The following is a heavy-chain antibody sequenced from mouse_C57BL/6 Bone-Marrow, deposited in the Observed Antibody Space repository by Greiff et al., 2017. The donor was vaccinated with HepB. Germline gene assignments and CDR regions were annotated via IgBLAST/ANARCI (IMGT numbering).Heavy chain of an antibody. CDR2: IYPRSGNT. J-gene: IGHJ1*03. V-gene: IGHV1-81*01. CDR3: AGSGDHVWDFDV. Sequence: VQLQHSGAELARPGASVKLSCKASGYTFTSSGISWVKQRTGQGLEWIGAIYPRSGNTYYNEKFKGKATLTTDQASSTAYMELRSLPSEDSAVYFCAGSGDHVWDFDVWGTGTTVTGAS. CDR1: GYTFTSSG.